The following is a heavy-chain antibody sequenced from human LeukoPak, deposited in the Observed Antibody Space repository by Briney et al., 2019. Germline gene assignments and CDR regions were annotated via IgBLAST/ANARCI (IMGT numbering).Heavy chain of an antibody. CDR1: GFTFSNYD. CDR2: ISYDGTNK. Sequence: GGSLRLSCAASGFTFSNYDMHWVRQAPGKGLEWVAFISYDGTNKYYADSVKGRFTFSRDNSKYTLYLQMNSLRAEDTAVYYCARVPGKYAFDIWGQGTMVTVSA. V-gene: IGHV3-30*03. CDR3: ARVPGKYAFDI. J-gene: IGHJ3*02. D-gene: IGHD3-10*01.